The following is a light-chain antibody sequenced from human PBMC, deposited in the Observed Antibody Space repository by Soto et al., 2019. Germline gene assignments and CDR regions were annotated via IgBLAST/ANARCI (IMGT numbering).Light chain of an antibody. CDR3: SSYTSSGTWV. CDR2: QVS. Sequence: QSALTQPPSVSGSPGQSVTISCTGTSSDVGSYNRVSWYQQPPGTAPKLMICQVSNRPSGVPDRFSGSKSGNTASLTISGLQAEDEADYYCSSYTSSGTWVFGRGTKLTVL. CDR1: SSDVGSYNR. V-gene: IGLV2-18*02. J-gene: IGLJ3*02.